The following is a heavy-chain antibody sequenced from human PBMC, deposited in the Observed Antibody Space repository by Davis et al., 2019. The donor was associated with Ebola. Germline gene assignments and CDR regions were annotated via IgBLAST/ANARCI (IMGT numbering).Heavy chain of an antibody. CDR1: GNTFTSDY. CDR2: INPSGGST. Sequence: ASVKVSCKASGNTFTSDYMHWVRQAPGQGLEWMGIINPSGGSTSYAQKFQGRVTMTTDTSTSTAYMELRSLRSDDTAVYYCARSGGWGDYWGQGTLVTVSS. V-gene: IGHV1-46*01. J-gene: IGHJ4*02. CDR3: ARSGGWGDY. D-gene: IGHD6-19*01.